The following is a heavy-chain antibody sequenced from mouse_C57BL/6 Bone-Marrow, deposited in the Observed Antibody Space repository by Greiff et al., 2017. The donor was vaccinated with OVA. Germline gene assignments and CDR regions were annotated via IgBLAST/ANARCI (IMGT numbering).Heavy chain of an antibody. D-gene: IGHD3-2*02. Sequence: EVQLQESGPGLVKPSQSLSLTCSVTCYSITSGYNWYWIRKPPGNLLEWMGYISYDGSNNYNPSLKNRISITRDTSKNQFFLKLNSVTTEDTATYDCARKRRQFRLYYWGQGTTLTVSS. CDR2: ISYDGSN. CDR1: CYSITSGYN. J-gene: IGHJ2*01. CDR3: ARKRRQFRLYY. V-gene: IGHV3-6*01.